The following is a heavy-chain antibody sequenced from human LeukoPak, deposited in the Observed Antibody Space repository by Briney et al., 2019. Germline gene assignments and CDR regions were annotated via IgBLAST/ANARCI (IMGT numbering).Heavy chain of an antibody. CDR1: GFTFSSYS. Sequence: GGSLRLSCAASGFTFSSYSMNWVRQAPGKGLEWVSYISSSSSTIYYADSVKGRFTISRDNAKNSLYLQMNSLRDEDTAVYYCARDPGGYCSGGSCVYWGQGTLVTVSS. CDR2: ISSSSSTI. V-gene: IGHV3-48*02. CDR3: ARDPGGYCSGGSCVY. J-gene: IGHJ4*02. D-gene: IGHD2-15*01.